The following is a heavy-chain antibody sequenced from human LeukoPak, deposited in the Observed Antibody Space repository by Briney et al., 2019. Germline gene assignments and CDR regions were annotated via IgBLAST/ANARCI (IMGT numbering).Heavy chain of an antibody. V-gene: IGHV3-66*01. J-gene: IGHJ4*02. Sequence: GGSLRLSCAVSGFTVSSNYMSWVRQAPGKGLEWVSVIYSGGSTYYADSVKGRFTISRDNSKNTLYLQMNSLRAEDTAVYYCARDNAVRWKKNTMQQLGRYWGQGTLVTVSS. CDR2: IYSGGST. CDR1: GFTVSSNY. CDR3: ARDNAVRWKKNTMQQLGRY. D-gene: IGHD6-13*01.